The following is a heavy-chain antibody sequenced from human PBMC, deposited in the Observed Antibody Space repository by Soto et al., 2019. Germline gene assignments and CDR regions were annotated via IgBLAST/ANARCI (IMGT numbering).Heavy chain of an antibody. CDR1: GGSISSYY. J-gene: IGHJ5*02. CDR2: IYYSGST. V-gene: IGHV4-59*01. CDR3: ARDFHYGSGSIPSNWFDP. Sequence: PSETLSLTCTVSGGSISSYYWSWIRQPPGKGLEWIGYIYYSGSTNYNPSLKSRVTISVDTSKNQFSLKLSSVTAADTAVYYCARDFHYGSGSIPSNWFDPWGQGTLVTVSS. D-gene: IGHD3-10*01.